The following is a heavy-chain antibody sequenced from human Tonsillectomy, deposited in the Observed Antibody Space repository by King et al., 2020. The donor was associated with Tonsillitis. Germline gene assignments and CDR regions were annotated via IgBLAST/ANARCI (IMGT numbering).Heavy chain of an antibody. CDR1: GGSISSYY. D-gene: IGHD3-22*01. Sequence: QLQESGPGLMKPSETLSLTCTVSGGSISSYYWSWIRQPPGKGLEWIGYIYYSGSTNYNPSLKSRVTISVDTSKNQFSLKLSSVTAADTAVYYCARQVRYYDSSGYYYGPLDYWGQGTLVTVSS. V-gene: IGHV4-59*08. CDR2: IYYSGST. J-gene: IGHJ4*02. CDR3: ARQVRYYDSSGYYYGPLDY.